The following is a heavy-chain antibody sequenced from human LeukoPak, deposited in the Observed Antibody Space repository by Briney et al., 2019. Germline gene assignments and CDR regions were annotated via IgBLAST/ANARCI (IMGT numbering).Heavy chain of an antibody. Sequence: GGSLRLSCAASGFTFSSYAMSWVRQAPGKGLECVSAISGSGGNTYYADSVKGRFTISRDNSKNTLYLQMNSLRAEDTAVYYCAKDQGALITMIVVVINAFDIWGQGTMVTVSS. D-gene: IGHD3-22*01. CDR2: ISGSGGNT. J-gene: IGHJ3*02. CDR3: AKDQGALITMIVVVINAFDI. CDR1: GFTFSSYA. V-gene: IGHV3-23*01.